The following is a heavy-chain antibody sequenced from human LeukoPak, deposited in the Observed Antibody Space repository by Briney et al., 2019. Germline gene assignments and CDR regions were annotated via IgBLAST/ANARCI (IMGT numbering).Heavy chain of an antibody. V-gene: IGHV1-8*01. CDR2: MNPNSGNT. J-gene: IGHJ5*02. CDR1: RYTFTSYD. D-gene: IGHD2/OR15-2a*01. CDR3: APEAAFSRFDP. Sequence: GSLKVSCKASRYTFTSYDINWVREATGQGLGWMGWMNPNSGNTGYAQKFQGRVTMTRNTSISTAYMELSSLRSEDTAVYYCAPEAAFSRFDPWGQGTLVTVSS.